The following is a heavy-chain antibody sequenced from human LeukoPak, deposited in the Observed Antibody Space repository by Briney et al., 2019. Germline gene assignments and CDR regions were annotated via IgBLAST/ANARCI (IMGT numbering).Heavy chain of an antibody. CDR3: ARPNITSYYDSRGYDAFDV. D-gene: IGHD3-22*01. CDR2: IYPDDSDT. V-gene: IGHV5-51*01. Sequence: GESLKISFRVSGYIFTNYWIAWVRQMPGKGLEWMGIIYPDDSDTRYSPSFQGQVTISADKSVRTAYLQWSSLKASDTAMYYCARPNITSYYDSRGYDAFDVWGQGTMVTVSS. CDR1: GYIFTNYW. J-gene: IGHJ3*01.